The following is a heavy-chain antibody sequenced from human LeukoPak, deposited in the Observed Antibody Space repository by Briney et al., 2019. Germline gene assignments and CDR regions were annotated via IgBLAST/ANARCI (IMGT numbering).Heavy chain of an antibody. CDR2: INAGNGNT. V-gene: IGHV1-3*01. CDR3: ARGSSGYPYYFDY. D-gene: IGHD6-19*01. J-gene: IGHJ4*02. Sequence: ASVKVSCKASGYTFTSYAMHWVRQAPGQRLEWMGWINAGNGNTKYSQKFQGRVTITGDTSASTAYMELSSLRSEDTAVYYCARGSSGYPYYFDYWGQGTLVTVSS. CDR1: GYTFTSYA.